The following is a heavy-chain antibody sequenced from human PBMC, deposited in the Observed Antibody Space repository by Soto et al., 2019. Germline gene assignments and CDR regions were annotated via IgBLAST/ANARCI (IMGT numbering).Heavy chain of an antibody. V-gene: IGHV1-8*01. Sequence: ASVKISCKASGYTFTSYDINWVRQATGQGLEWMGWMNPNSGNTGYAQKFQGRVTMTRNTSISTAYMELRSLRSEDTAVYYCASAIVVGPWATYYYYYVMDVWGEGFQVTVSS. J-gene: IGHJ6*02. D-gene: IGHD2-2*01. CDR1: GYTFTSYD. CDR3: ASAIVVGPWATYYYYYVMDV. CDR2: MNPNSGNT.